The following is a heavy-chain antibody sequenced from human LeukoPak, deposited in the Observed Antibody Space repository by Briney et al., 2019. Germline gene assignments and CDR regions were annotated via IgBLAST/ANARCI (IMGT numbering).Heavy chain of an antibody. V-gene: IGHV4-34*01. CDR2: INHSGST. CDR3: VSYDSSGYYLDY. Sequence: PSETLSLTCAVYGGSFSGYYWSWIRQPPGKGLEWIGEINHSGSTNYNPSLKSRVTISVDTSKNQSSLKLSSVTAADTAVYYCVSYDSSGYYLDYWGQGTLVTVSS. CDR1: GGSFSGYY. D-gene: IGHD3-22*01. J-gene: IGHJ4*02.